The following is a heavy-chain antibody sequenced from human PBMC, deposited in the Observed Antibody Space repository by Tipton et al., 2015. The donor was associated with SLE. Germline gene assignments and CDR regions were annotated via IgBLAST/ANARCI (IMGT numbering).Heavy chain of an antibody. V-gene: IGHV1-18*01. D-gene: IGHD1-26*01. CDR3: ARSYGSYSVLGGDAFDI. CDR2: ISAYNGNT. J-gene: IGHJ3*02. CDR1: GYTFTSYG. Sequence: QVQLVQSGPEVKKPGASVKVSCKASGYTFTSYGIGWVRQAPGQGLEWMGWISAYNGNTNYAQKLQGRVTMTTDTSTSTAYMELRSLRSDDTAVYYCARSYGSYSVLGGDAFDIWGQGTMVTVSS.